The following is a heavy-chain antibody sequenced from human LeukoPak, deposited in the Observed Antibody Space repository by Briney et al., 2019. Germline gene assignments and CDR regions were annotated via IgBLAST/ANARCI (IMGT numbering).Heavy chain of an antibody. J-gene: IGHJ4*02. V-gene: IGHV1-2*02. D-gene: IGHD3-10*01. CDR3: ARTYGSRSYSDLYYLDF. CDR1: GYSFTDYY. Sequence: ASVKVSCKASGYSFTDYYMHWIRQAPGQGLEWMGWINPNSGGTNYAQKFQGRVTMTRDTSISTAYMEISRLRSDDTAVYYCARTYGSRSYSDLYYLDFWGQGTLVTVSS. CDR2: INPNSGGT.